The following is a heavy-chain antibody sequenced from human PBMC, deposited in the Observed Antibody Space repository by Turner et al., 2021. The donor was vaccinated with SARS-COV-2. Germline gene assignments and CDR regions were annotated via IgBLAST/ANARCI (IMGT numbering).Heavy chain of an antibody. J-gene: IGHJ4*02. CDR3: AKDFPFAVVIESDY. CDR2: ISYDGSNK. V-gene: IGHV3-30*18. D-gene: IGHD3-3*01. Sequence: QVQLVESGGGVVQPGRSLRLSCAASGFTFSSYGMHWVRQAPGKVLEWVAVISYDGSNKYYADSVKGRFTISRDNSKNTLYLQMNSLRAEDSAVYYCAKDFPFAVVIESDYWGQGTLVTVSS. CDR1: GFTFSSYG.